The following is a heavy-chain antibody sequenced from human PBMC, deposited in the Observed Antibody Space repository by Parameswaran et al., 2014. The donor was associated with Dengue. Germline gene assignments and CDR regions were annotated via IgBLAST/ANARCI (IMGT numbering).Heavy chain of an antibody. Sequence: VRQAPGKGLEWIGYIYYSGSTNYNPSLKSRVTISVDTSKNQFSLKLSSVTAADTAVYYCARGSVVVAAIFDYWGQGTPGHRLL. V-gene: IGHV4-59*01. CDR2: IYYSGST. CDR3: ARGSVVVAAIFDY. D-gene: IGHD2-15*01. J-gene: IGHJ4*02.